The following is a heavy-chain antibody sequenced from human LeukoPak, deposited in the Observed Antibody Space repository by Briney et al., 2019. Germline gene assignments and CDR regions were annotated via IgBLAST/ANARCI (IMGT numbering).Heavy chain of an antibody. CDR2: ISGSGGDI. J-gene: IGHJ4*02. CDR3: VRDIRAVGVTLYFDY. V-gene: IGHV3-11*01. Sequence: GGSPRLSCAASGFTFSNYYMSWIRQTPGKGLEWLSYISGSGGDIHYTDSVEGRFTVSRDNAKSSLYLQMNSLRDEDTAMYYCVRDIRAVGVTLYFDYWGQGILVTVTS. CDR1: GFTFSNYY. D-gene: IGHD1-26*01.